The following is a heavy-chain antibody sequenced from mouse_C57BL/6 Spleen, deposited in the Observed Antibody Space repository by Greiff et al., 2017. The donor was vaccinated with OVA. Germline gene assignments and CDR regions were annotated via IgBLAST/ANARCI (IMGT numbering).Heavy chain of an antibody. Sequence: VQLQQSGPELVKPGASVKISCKASGYAFSSSWMNWVKQRPGKGLEWIGRIYPGDGDTNYNGKFKGKATLTADKSSSTAYMQLSSLTSEDSAVYFCVYDYDEGEAWFAYWGQGTLVTVSA. V-gene: IGHV1-82*01. CDR1: GYAFSSSW. J-gene: IGHJ3*01. D-gene: IGHD2-4*01. CDR2: IYPGDGDT. CDR3: VYDYDEGEAWFAY.